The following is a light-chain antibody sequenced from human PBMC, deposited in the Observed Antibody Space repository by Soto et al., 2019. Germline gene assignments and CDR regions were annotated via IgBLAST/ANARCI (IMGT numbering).Light chain of an antibody. CDR2: SNN. V-gene: IGLV1-44*01. J-gene: IGLJ1*01. Sequence: QSVLTQPPSASGTPGQRVTISCSGSSSNIGSNTVNWYQQLPGTAPKLLIYSNNQRPSGVPDRFSGSKSGTSASLAISGLQSEDEADYSCAAWDASLNGYVFGTGTKVTVL. CDR3: AAWDASLNGYV. CDR1: SSNIGSNT.